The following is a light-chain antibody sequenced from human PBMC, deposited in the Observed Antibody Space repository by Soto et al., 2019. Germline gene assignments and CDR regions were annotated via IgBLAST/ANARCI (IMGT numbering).Light chain of an antibody. J-gene: IGKJ5*01. CDR2: GAS. V-gene: IGKV3-20*01. CDR3: QQYGSSPLT. Sequence: VLTQSPATLSLSPGERATLSCRASQSVSSSYLAWYQQKPGQAPRLLIYGASSRATGIPDRFSGSGSGTDFTLTISRLEPEDFAVYYCQQYGSSPLTFGGGTRLEIK. CDR1: QSVSSSY.